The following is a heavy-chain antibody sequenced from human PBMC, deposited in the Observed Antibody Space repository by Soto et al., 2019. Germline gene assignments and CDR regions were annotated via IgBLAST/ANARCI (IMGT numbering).Heavy chain of an antibody. Sequence: QITLKESGPTLVKPTQTLTLTCTFSGFSLSTSGVGVGWIRQPPGKALEWLALIYWDDDKHYSPSLKSRLTITQDTSKTQVVRTVTTMDPVDTATYYCAHRPTGTTLDVWGQGTTVTVSS. CDR3: AHRPTGTTLDV. D-gene: IGHD1-7*01. CDR2: IYWDDDK. V-gene: IGHV2-5*02. J-gene: IGHJ6*02. CDR1: GFSLSTSGVG.